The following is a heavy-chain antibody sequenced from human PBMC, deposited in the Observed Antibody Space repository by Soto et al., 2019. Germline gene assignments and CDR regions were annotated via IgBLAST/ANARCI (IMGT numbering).Heavy chain of an antibody. CDR3: ARGSSITGTTSPLGY. CDR2: TNPNSGNT. J-gene: IGHJ4*02. D-gene: IGHD1-7*01. Sequence: GXSVKVSCKGSGYTFTSYDIKWVRQATGQGLEWMGWTNPNSGNTGYAQKFQGRVTMTRNTSISTAYMELSSLRSEDTAVYYCARGSSITGTTSPLGYWGQGTLVTVSS. CDR1: GYTFTSYD. V-gene: IGHV1-8*01.